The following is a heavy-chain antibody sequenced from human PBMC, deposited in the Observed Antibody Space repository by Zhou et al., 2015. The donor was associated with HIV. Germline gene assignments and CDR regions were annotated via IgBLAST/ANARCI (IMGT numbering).Heavy chain of an antibody. V-gene: IGHV1-2*02. CDR3: AIQHEREGGAVVGSFDY. D-gene: IGHD6-19*01. CDR2: INPRTGAT. CDR1: GYSFTAYQ. J-gene: IGHJ4*02. Sequence: QVHLIQSGPELKKPGASVRVSCKTSGYSFTAYQMHWVRQAPGQGLEWMGWINPRTGATTYAQKFQGTVTMTRDTSIRTAYMEMSMLKSDDTAVYYCAIQHEREGGAVVGSFDYWGQGTLVSV.